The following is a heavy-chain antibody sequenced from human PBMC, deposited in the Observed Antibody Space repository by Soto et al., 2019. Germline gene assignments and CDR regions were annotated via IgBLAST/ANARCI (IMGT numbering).Heavy chain of an antibody. V-gene: IGHV4-30-2*01. CDR2: IYRSGST. D-gene: IGHD3-9*01. CDR1: GGSISSGGYS. J-gene: IGHJ4*02. Sequence: PSETLSLTCAVSGGSISSGGYSWSWIRQPPGKGLEWIGYIYRSGSTYYNPSLKSRVTISVDRSKNQFSLKLSSVTAADTAVYYCARGTGYYTLDYWGQGTLVTVSS. CDR3: ARGTGYYTLDY.